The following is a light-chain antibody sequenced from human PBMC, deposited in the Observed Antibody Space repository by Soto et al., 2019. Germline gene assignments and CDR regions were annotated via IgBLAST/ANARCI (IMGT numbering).Light chain of an antibody. J-gene: IGLJ1*01. Sequence: SSLTQAASVSGSPGQSVTISCTGTSSDVGGYDYVSWYQQHPGKAPKFMIYEVTNRPSGVSHRFSGSKSGNTASLTISGLQAEEEADYYCSSYTTTTNYVFGTGTKVTAL. CDR1: SSDVGGYDY. CDR2: EVT. CDR3: SSYTTTTNYV. V-gene: IGLV2-14*01.